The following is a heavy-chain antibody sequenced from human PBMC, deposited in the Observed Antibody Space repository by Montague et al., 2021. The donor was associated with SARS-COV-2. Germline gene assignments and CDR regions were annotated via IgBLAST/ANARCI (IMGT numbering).Heavy chain of an antibody. J-gene: IGHJ6*02. V-gene: IGHV4-34*01. CDR1: GGSFSGYY. CDR3: ARGRPGTTFSYYYWYGMDV. D-gene: IGHD1-7*01. Sequence: SETLSLTCAVYGGSFSGYYWSWIRQPPGKGLEWIGEVNHSGSTNYNPSVKSGVTISVDTSKNQFSLKLSSVTAADTAVYYCARGRPGTTFSYYYWYGMDVWGQGTTVTVSS. CDR2: VNHSGST.